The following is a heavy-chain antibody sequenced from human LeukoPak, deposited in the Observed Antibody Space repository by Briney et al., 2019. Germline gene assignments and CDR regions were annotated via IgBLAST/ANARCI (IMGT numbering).Heavy chain of an antibody. V-gene: IGHV3-73*01. CDR3: TRHVPYGDFAFDY. CDR1: RYTFSGSA. Sequence: GGSLRLSCAASRYTFSGSAVHWVRQASGKGLEWVGRIRGKTDNYATVYAASVTGRFTISRDDSKNTAYLQMNSLKTEDTAVYYCTRHVPYGDFAFDYWGQGTLVTVSS. CDR2: IRGKTDNYAT. D-gene: IGHD4-17*01. J-gene: IGHJ4*02.